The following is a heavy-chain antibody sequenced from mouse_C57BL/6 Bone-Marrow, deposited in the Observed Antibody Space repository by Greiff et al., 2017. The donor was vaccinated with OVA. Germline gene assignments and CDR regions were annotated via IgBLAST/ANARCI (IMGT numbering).Heavy chain of an antibody. Sequence: LQESGAELVRPGASVTLSCKASGYTFTDYEMHWVKQTPVHGLEWIGAIDPETGGTAYNQKFKGKAILTADKSSSTAYMELRSLTSEDSAVYYCTKTYDYDGFAYWGQGTLVTVSA. J-gene: IGHJ3*01. V-gene: IGHV1-15*01. CDR3: TKTYDYDGFAY. D-gene: IGHD2-4*01. CDR1: GYTFTDYE. CDR2: IDPETGGT.